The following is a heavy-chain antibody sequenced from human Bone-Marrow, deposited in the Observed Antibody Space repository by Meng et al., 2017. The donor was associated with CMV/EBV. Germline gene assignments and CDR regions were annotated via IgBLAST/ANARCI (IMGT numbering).Heavy chain of an antibody. CDR3: ARAIRGRNIVVVPAASP. CDR1: GYTFTSYG. V-gene: IGHV1-18*01. CDR2: ISAYNGNT. J-gene: IGHJ5*02. D-gene: IGHD2-2*01. Sequence: ASVKVSCKASGYTFTSYGISWVRQAPGQGLEWMGWISAYNGNTNYAQKLQGRVTMTTDTSTSTAYMELRSLRSEDTAVYYCARAIRGRNIVVVPAASPWGQGTLVTVSS.